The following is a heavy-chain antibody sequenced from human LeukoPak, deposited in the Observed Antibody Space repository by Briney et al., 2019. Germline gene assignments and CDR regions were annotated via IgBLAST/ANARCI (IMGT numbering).Heavy chain of an antibody. CDR3: ARANGRITMVRGVIIPYYYGMDV. D-gene: IGHD3-10*01. CDR1: GGSISSGGYS. V-gene: IGHV4-30-2*01. Sequence: SETLSLTCAVSGGSISSGGYSWSWIRPPPGQGLEWIGYIDHSGSTYYNPSLKSRVTISVDRSKNQFSLKLSSVTAADTAVYYCARANGRITMVRGVIIPYYYGMDVWGQGTTVTVSS. CDR2: IDHSGST. J-gene: IGHJ6*02.